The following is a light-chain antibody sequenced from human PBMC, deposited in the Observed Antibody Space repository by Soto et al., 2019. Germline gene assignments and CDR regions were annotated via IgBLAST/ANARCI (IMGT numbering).Light chain of an antibody. CDR1: QTINSW. CDR2: KSS. V-gene: IGKV1-5*03. Sequence: DIQMTQSPSTLSGSVGDRVTITCRASQTINSWLAWYQQKPGKAPKLLIYKSSYLQSWVPSTFSGSGSGTEFTLTISSVEPEDFAVYICQQRSNWPPTFGQGTRLEIK. CDR3: QQRSNWPPT. J-gene: IGKJ5*01.